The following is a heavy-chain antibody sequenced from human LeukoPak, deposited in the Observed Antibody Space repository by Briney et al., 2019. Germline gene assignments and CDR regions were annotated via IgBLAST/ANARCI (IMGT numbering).Heavy chain of an antibody. CDR3: ARDFRTQLDGYSPPYHFDY. CDR2: IDSSSSHI. CDR1: GFTFSSHS. Sequence: SGGPLRLSCAASGFTFSSHSMSWVRQAPGKGLEWVSSIDSSSSHIYYADSMEGRFTISRDNAKTSLFLQMNSLRAEDTAVHYCARDFRTQLDGYSPPYHFDYWGQGALVTVSS. D-gene: IGHD5-24*01. J-gene: IGHJ4*02. V-gene: IGHV3-21*01.